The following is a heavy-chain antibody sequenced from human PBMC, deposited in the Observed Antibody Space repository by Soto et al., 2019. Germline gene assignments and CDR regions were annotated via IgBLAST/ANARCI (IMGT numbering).Heavy chain of an antibody. CDR1: GFTFSSYS. Sequence: PGGSLRLSCAASGFTFSSYSMNWVRQAPGKGLEWVSSISSSSSYIYYADSVKGRFTISRDNAKNSLYLQMNSLRAEDTAVYYCASGYGSGSYHPGRFDYWGQGTLVTVSS. V-gene: IGHV3-21*01. D-gene: IGHD3-10*01. CDR2: ISSSSSYI. J-gene: IGHJ4*02. CDR3: ASGYGSGSYHPGRFDY.